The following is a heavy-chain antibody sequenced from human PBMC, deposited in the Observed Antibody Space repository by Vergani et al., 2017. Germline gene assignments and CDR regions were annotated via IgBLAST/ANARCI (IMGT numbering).Heavy chain of an antibody. CDR2: SNAGNGNT. J-gene: IGHJ4*02. V-gene: IGHV1-3*02. D-gene: IGHD6-19*01. CDR1: GYTFTSYA. CDR3: AKDARQWLVRGTFDY. Sequence: QVQLVQSGAEVKKPGASVKVSCKASGYTFTSYAMHWVRQAPGQRLEWMGWSNAGNGNTKYSQEFQGRVTITRDTSASTAYMELSSLRSEDMAVYYCAKDARQWLVRGTFDYWGQGTLVTVSS.